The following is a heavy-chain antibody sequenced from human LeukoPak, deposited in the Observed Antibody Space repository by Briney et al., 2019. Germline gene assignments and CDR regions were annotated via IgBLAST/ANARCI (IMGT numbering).Heavy chain of an antibody. CDR3: AQWSRYFDY. V-gene: IGHV4-39*07. CDR2: VHYSGSI. D-gene: IGHD1-26*01. CDR1: GGSISSSSYY. J-gene: IGHJ4*02. Sequence: SETLSLTCTVSGGSISSSSYYWAWIRQPPGKGLEWIGSVHYSGSIYYNPSLKSRATLSLDTSKNQFSLRLSSVTAADTALYFCAQWSRYFDYWGQGTLVTVSS.